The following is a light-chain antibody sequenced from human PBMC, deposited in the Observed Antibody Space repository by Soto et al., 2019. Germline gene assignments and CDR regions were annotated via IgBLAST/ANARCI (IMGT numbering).Light chain of an antibody. J-gene: IGKJ2*01. CDR1: QGISSY. Sequence: VIWMTQSPSLLSASTGDRVTISCRMSQGISSYLAWYQQKPGQAPRLLLYGTSNRATGIPDRFSGSGSGTDFTLTISRLEPEDFAVYYCQQYDTSPRTFGQGTKVEIK. V-gene: IGKV1D-8*03. CDR3: QQYDTSPRT. CDR2: GTS.